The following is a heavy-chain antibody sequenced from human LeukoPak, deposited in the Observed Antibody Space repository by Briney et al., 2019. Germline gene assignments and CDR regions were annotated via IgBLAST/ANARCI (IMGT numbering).Heavy chain of an antibody. CDR1: GFTFSRYA. CDR2: IGDSGDKS. Sequence: GGSLRLSCAASGFTFSRYAMTWVRRAPGKGREWVSTIGDSGDKSYYPDSVKGRFTISRDLSKDTLFLEMHNLRAEDTAVYYCAKGRALWTYDFDSWGQGTLVTVSS. D-gene: IGHD3/OR15-3a*01. J-gene: IGHJ4*02. V-gene: IGHV3-23*01. CDR3: AKGRALWTYDFDS.